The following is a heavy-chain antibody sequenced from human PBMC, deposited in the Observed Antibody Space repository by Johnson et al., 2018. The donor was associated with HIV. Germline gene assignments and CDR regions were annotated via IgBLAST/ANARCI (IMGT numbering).Heavy chain of an antibody. J-gene: IGHJ3*02. CDR1: GFTFSSYA. V-gene: IGHV3-30*04. CDR3: AREGSGSPDGFDI. CDR2: MSYDGRRK. D-gene: IGHD1-26*01. Sequence: QVQLVESGGGVVQPGRSLRLSCAASGFTFSSYAMHWVRQAPGKGLEWVAVMSYDGRRKYYADSVKGRFTISRDNSKSTLYLQMNALRLEDTALYYCAREGSGSPDGFDIWGQGTMVTVSS.